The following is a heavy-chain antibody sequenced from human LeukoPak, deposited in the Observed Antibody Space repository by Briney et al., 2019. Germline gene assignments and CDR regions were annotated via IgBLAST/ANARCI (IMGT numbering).Heavy chain of an antibody. V-gene: IGHV1-2*02. CDR1: GYTFTGYY. J-gene: IGHJ4*02. CDR3: ARDRDSGSYYGY. CDR2: INPNSGGT. Sequence: VASVKVSCEASGYTFTGYYMHWVRQAPGQGLEWMGWINPNSGGTNYAQKFQGRVTMTRDTSISTAYMELSRLRSDDTAVYYCARDRDSGSYYGYWGQGTLVTVSS. D-gene: IGHD1-26*01.